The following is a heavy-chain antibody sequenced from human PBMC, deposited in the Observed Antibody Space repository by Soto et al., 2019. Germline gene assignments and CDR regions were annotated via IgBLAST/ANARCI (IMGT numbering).Heavy chain of an antibody. CDR1: GYSFTSYW. Sequence: GESLKISCKGSGYSFTSYWISWVRQMPWKGLEWMGRIDPSDSYTNYSPSFQGHVTISADKSISTAYLQWSSLKASDTAMYYCARLGVATKDYYYGMDVWGQGTTVTVSS. V-gene: IGHV5-10-1*01. J-gene: IGHJ6*02. D-gene: IGHD5-12*01. CDR3: ARLGVATKDYYYGMDV. CDR2: IDPSDSYT.